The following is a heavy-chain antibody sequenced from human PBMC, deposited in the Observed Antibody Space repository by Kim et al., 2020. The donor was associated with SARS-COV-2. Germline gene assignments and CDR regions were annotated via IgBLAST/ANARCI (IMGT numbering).Heavy chain of an antibody. V-gene: IGHV3-15*01. D-gene: IGHD3-3*01. CDR3: TTGDYDFWSGYRL. J-gene: IGHJ4*02. Sequence: YAAPVKGRFTISRDDSKNTLYLQMNSLKTEDTAVYYCTTGDYDFWSGYRLWGQGTLVTVSS.